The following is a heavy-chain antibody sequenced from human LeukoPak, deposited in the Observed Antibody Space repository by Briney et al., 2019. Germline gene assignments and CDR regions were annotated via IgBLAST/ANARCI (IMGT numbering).Heavy chain of an antibody. CDR3: AKDLIVVVDMDAFDI. J-gene: IGHJ3*02. D-gene: IGHD3-22*01. Sequence: GGSLRLSCAASGFTFSSYAMSWFRQAPGKGLEWVSAISGSGGSTYYADSVKGRFTISRDNSKNTLYLQMNSLRAEDTAVYYCAKDLIVVVDMDAFDIWGQGTMVTVSS. V-gene: IGHV3-23*01. CDR2: ISGSGGST. CDR1: GFTFSSYA.